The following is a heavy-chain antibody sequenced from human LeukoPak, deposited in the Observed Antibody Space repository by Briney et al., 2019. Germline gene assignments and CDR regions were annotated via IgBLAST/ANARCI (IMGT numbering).Heavy chain of an antibody. J-gene: IGHJ6*03. CDR2: IIPIFGTA. D-gene: IGHD5-24*01. V-gene: IGHV1-69*13. CDR1: GYTFTSYA. Sequence: GASVKVSCKASGYTFTSYAISWVRQAPGQGLEWMGGIIPIFGTANYAQKFQGRVTITADESTSTAYMELSSLRSEDTAVYYCARVLAEMATSRYYYYYYMDVWGKGTTVTISS. CDR3: ARVLAEMATSRYYYYYYMDV.